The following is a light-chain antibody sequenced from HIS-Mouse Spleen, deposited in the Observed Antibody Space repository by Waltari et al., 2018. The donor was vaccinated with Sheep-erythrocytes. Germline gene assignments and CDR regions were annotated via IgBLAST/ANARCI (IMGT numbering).Light chain of an antibody. J-gene: IGKJ4*01. Sequence: DIQMTQSPSSLSASVGDRVTITCRASQSISSYLNWYQQKPGKAPKLLIYAASSLQSGVPSRFSGSGSGTDFTLTISSLQPECFATYYCQQSYSTPPTFGGGTKVEIK. CDR1: QSISSY. V-gene: IGKV1-39*01. CDR2: AAS. CDR3: QQSYSTPPT.